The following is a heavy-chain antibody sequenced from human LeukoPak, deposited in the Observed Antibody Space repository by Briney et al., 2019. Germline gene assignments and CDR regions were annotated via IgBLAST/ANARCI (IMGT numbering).Heavy chain of an antibody. V-gene: IGHV3-21*01. CDR2: ISSSSSYI. CDR3: ARDQGRSPLHDAFDI. D-gene: IGHD2-15*01. J-gene: IGHJ3*02. Sequence: PGGSLRLSCAASGFTFSSYSMNWVRQAPGKGLEWVASISSSSSYIYYADSVKGRFTISRDNAKNSLCLQMNSLRAEDTAVYYCARDQGRSPLHDAFDIWGQGTMVTVSS. CDR1: GFTFSSYS.